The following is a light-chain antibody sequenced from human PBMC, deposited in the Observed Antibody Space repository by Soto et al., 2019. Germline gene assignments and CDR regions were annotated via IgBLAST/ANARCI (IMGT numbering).Light chain of an antibody. CDR2: DVT. CDR1: SSDVGGYNY. J-gene: IGLJ1*01. Sequence: QSVLTQPASVSGSPGQSITISCTGTSSDVGGYNYVSWYQQHPVKAPKLMIYDVTNRPSGVSDRFSGSKSGNTASLTISGLQPEDEADYYCSSYTSSSTPYVFGTGTKLTVL. CDR3: SSYTSSSTPYV. V-gene: IGLV2-14*01.